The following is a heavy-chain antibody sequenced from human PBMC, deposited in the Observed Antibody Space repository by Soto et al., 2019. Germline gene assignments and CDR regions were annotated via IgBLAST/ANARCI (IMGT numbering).Heavy chain of an antibody. CDR3: ARGGVAARTFDY. J-gene: IGHJ4*02. V-gene: IGHV5-51*01. Sequence: PGESLKISCGASVYSFTSYWIAWVRQTPGKGLEWMGIIYPDDSDTRYSPSFQGQVTISADKSITTAYLQWSSMKPSDSAIYYCARGGVAARTFDYWGQGTPVTVSS. D-gene: IGHD6-6*01. CDR1: VYSFTSYW. CDR2: IYPDDSDT.